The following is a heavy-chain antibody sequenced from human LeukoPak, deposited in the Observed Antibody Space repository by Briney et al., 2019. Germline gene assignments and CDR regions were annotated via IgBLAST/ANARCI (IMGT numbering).Heavy chain of an antibody. D-gene: IGHD3-22*01. J-gene: IGHJ4*02. Sequence: SETLSLTCTVSGYSISSCYYWGWIRQPPGKGLEWIGSIYHSGSTYYNPSLKSRVTISVDTSTNQFSLKLSSVTAADTAVYYCARRGRYDSSGTTDYFDYWGQGALVTVSS. CDR3: ARRGRYDSSGTTDYFDY. CDR1: GYSISSCYY. V-gene: IGHV4-38-2*02. CDR2: IYHSGST.